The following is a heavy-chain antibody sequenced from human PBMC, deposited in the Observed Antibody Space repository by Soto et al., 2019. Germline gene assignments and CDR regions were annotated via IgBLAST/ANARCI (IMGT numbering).Heavy chain of an antibody. Sequence: GGSLRLSCTAAGFTFSDYAMTWVRQAPGKGLEWVSTISGGSSVTYYGDSVKGRFTISRDNAKKTLFLQLNRLSAEDTATYYCAKVLSKNYYYPFDFWGQGTQVTVSS. CDR2: ISGGSSVT. CDR1: GFTFSDYA. CDR3: AKVLSKNYYYPFDF. V-gene: IGHV3-23*01. D-gene: IGHD3-10*01. J-gene: IGHJ4*02.